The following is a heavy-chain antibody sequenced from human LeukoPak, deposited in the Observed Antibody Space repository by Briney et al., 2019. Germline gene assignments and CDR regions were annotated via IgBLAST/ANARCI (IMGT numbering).Heavy chain of an antibody. CDR3: ARVRAAAGSILIDY. D-gene: IGHD6-13*01. J-gene: IGHJ4*02. CDR1: GCSISSGDYY. Sequence: SETLSLTCTVSGCSISSGDYYWIWIRQPPGKGREWIGYIYYSGSTYYNPSRKSRVTISVDTSKNQFSLKLSSVTAADTAVYYCARVRAAAGSILIDYWGQGTLVTVSS. CDR2: IYYSGST. V-gene: IGHV4-30-4*08.